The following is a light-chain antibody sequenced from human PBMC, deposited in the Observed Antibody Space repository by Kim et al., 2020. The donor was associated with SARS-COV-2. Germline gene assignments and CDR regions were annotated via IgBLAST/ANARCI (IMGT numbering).Light chain of an antibody. CDR2: DAS. V-gene: IGKV3-11*01. CDR1: QSVNSY. CDR3: HQRNNWPALT. Sequence: EIVLTQSPATLSLSPGERATLSCRASQSVNSYLAWYQQKPGQPPRLLIHDASNRATGIPARFSGSGSATDFTLTITSLEPEDSAVYYCHQRNNWPALTFGGGTKVDIK. J-gene: IGKJ4*01.